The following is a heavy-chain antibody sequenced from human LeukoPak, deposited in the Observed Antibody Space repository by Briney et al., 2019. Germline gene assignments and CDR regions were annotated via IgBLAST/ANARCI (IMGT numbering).Heavy chain of an antibody. CDR2: IKQDGSEK. Sequence: GGSLRLSCAASGFTFSSYWMSWVRQAPGKGLEWVANIKQDGSEKSYVDSVKGRFTISRDNAKNSLYLQMNSLRAEDTAVYYCAREIQGYCSGGSCSSDAFDIWGQGTMVTVSS. J-gene: IGHJ3*02. V-gene: IGHV3-7*01. CDR3: AREIQGYCSGGSCSSDAFDI. CDR1: GFTFSSYW. D-gene: IGHD2-15*01.